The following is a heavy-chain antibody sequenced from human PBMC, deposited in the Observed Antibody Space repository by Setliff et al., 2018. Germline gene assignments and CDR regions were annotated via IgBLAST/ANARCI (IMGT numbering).Heavy chain of an antibody. Sequence: ASVKVSCKASGYMFTTYAMSWIRQVPGQGFEWMGWINTNTGNPIYVQGFTGRFVFSLDTSVSTAYLQISSLKPEDTAVYYCARASRFGTVKWRGDYYMDVWGKGTTVTVSS. CDR3: ARASRFGTVKWRGDYYMDV. CDR2: INTNTGNP. CDR1: GYMFTTYA. V-gene: IGHV7-4-1*02. D-gene: IGHD3-10*01. J-gene: IGHJ6*03.